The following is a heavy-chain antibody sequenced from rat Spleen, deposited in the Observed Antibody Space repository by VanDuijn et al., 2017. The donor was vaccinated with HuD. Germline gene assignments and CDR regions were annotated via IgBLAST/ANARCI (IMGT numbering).Heavy chain of an antibody. J-gene: IGHJ1*01. CDR3: AKDIRGYWYFDF. CDR2: ISTGGGNT. D-gene: IGHD1-4*01. CDR1: GFTYSNYV. V-gene: IGHV5S13*01. Sequence: EVQLVESGGGLVQPGRSLKLSCAASGFTYSNYVMAWVRQAPTKGLEWVASISTGGGNTYYRDSVKGRFTISRDNAKNTLYLQMDSLRSEDTATYYCAKDIRGYWYFDFWGPGTMVTVSS.